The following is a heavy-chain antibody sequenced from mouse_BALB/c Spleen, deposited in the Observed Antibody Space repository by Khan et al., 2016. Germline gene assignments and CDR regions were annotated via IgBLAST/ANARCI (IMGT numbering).Heavy chain of an antibody. CDR2: IDPANGNT. V-gene: IGHV14-3*02. D-gene: IGHD2-4*01. J-gene: IGHJ3*01. CDR1: GFNIKDTY. Sequence: EVQLQESGAELVKPGASVKLSCTASGFNIKDTYMHWVKQRPEQGLEWIGRIDPANGNTKYDPKFQGKATITADTSSNTAYLQLSSLTSEDTAVYYCASSPYDYDVGFAYWGRGTLVTVSA. CDR3: ASSPYDYDVGFAY.